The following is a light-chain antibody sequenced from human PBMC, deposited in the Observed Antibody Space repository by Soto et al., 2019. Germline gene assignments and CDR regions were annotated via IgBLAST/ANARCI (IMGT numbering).Light chain of an antibody. Sequence: EIVLTQSPGTLSLSPGERATLSCRASQGVRGNYLAWYQQRPGQAPRLLIYGASIRATGIPDRFSGSGSGTDFTLIISRLETEDFAVYYCQHYASSPWTFGQGTKVEIE. CDR3: QHYASSPWT. V-gene: IGKV3-20*01. J-gene: IGKJ1*01. CDR2: GAS. CDR1: QGVRGNY.